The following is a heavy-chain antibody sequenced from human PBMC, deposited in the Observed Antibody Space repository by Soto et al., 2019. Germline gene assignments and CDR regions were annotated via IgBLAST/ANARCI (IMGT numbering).Heavy chain of an antibody. J-gene: IGHJ5*02. Sequence: QVQLVQSGAEVKKPGASVKVSCKASGYTFTGNYMHWVRQAPGQGFEWIGWINVNSGGTKYAQKFQGWGTMTRDTSISIAYLELSRLRSDDTAVYYCARGDTVSLYPQPASWGQGTLVTVSS. D-gene: IGHD3-16*02. CDR2: INVNSGGT. CDR3: ARGDTVSLYPQPAS. V-gene: IGHV1-2*04. CDR1: GYTFTGNY.